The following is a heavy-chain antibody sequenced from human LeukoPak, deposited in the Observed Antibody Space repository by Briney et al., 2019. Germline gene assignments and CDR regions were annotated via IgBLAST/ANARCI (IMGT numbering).Heavy chain of an antibody. J-gene: IGHJ4*02. CDR2: IYPGDSDT. CDR3: ARHKGTATPDY. V-gene: IGHV5-51*01. Sequence: GGSLQISCKGSGYFFTSYWIGWVRQLPGKGLEWMGIIYPGDSDTRYSPSFQGQVTISADKSISTAYLQWSSLKASDTAMYYCARHKGTATPDYWGQGTLVTVSS. D-gene: IGHD2-2*01. CDR1: GYFFTSYW.